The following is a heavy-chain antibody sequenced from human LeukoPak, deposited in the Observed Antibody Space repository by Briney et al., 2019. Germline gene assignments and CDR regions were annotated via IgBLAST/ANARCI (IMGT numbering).Heavy chain of an antibody. CDR3: ARDYWYYYGSGSPRPFDY. CDR2: ISYDGSNK. D-gene: IGHD3-10*01. Sequence: GGSLRLSCAASGFTFSSYAMHWVRQAPGKGLEWVAVISYDGSNKYHADSVKGRFTISRDNSKNTLYLQMNSLRAEDTAVYYCARDYWYYYGSGSPRPFDYWGQGTLVTVSS. V-gene: IGHV3-30-3*01. CDR1: GFTFSSYA. J-gene: IGHJ4*02.